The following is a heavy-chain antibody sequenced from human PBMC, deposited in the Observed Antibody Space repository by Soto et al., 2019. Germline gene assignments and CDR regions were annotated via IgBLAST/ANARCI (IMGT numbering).Heavy chain of an antibody. J-gene: IGHJ4*02. Sequence: GGSLRLSCAASGFTFSSYSMNWVRQAPGKGLEWVSSISSSSSYIYYADSVKGRFTISRDNAKNSLYLQMNSLRAEDTAVYYCARDQAGEYSSYDYWGQGTLVTVSS. CDR1: GFTFSSYS. CDR2: ISSSSSYI. D-gene: IGHD6-6*01. CDR3: ARDQAGEYSSYDY. V-gene: IGHV3-21*01.